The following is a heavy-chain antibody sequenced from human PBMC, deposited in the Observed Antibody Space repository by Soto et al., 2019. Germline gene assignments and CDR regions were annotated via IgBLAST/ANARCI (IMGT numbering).Heavy chain of an antibody. D-gene: IGHD3-3*01. V-gene: IGHV4-30-4*01. CDR2: IYYSGST. Sequence: TSETLSLTCTVSGGSISSGDYYWSWIRQPPGKGLEWIGYIYYSGSTYYNPSLKSRVTISVDTSKNQFSLKLSSVTAADTAVYYCARGYYDFWSGHSVPTFDYWGQGTLVTVSS. CDR3: ARGYYDFWSGHSVPTFDY. J-gene: IGHJ4*02. CDR1: GGSISSGDYY.